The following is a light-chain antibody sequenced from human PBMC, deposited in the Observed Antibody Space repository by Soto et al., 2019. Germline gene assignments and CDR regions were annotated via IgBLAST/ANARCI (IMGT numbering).Light chain of an antibody. V-gene: IGKV2D-29*01. Sequence: VMTQTPLSLSVTPGQPASISCKSTQSLVHTDGETYLYWSLQRSGQPPQLLIYGVANRFSGXXXXXXXXXXXXXXXXPXSRVEAEDVGVYYCMQSIEPPRTFGQGTRLEIK. J-gene: IGKJ2*02. CDR3: MQSIEPPRT. CDR2: GVA. CDR1: QSLVHTDGETY.